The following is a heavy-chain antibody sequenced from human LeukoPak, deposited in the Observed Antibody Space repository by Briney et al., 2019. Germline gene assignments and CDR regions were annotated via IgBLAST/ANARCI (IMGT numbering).Heavy chain of an antibody. CDR3: GRHDPDLPIGY. V-gene: IGHV4-39*01. Sequence: SETLSLTCTVSGGSISSSSYYWGWVRQPPGKGLGWIGSIYYSGSTYYNPSLKSRVTISVDTSKNQYSLKLSSGTAADTAVYYCGRHDPDLPIGYWGQGTLVTVSS. CDR1: GGSISSSSYY. CDR2: IYYSGST. J-gene: IGHJ4*02.